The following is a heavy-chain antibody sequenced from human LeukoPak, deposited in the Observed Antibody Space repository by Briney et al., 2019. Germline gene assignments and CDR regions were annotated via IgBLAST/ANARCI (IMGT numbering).Heavy chain of an antibody. V-gene: IGHV1-69*13. D-gene: IGHD1-26*01. J-gene: IGHJ3*02. CDR1: GGTFSSYA. CDR2: IIPIFGTA. CDR3: ARERGRSSGSYYAFDI. Sequence: ASVKVSCKASGGTFSSYAISWVRQAPGQGLEWMGGIIPIFGTANYAQKFQGRVTITADESTSTAYMELSSLRSEDTAVYYCARERGRSSGSYYAFDIWGQGTMVTVSS.